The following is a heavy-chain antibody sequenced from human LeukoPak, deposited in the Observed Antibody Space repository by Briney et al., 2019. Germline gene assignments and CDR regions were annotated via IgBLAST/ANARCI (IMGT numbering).Heavy chain of an antibody. V-gene: IGHV3-23*01. CDR1: GFTFSSNV. CDR2: IPASGGST. J-gene: IGHJ6*02. Sequence: GGSLRLSCAAPGFTFSSNVMIWVRQAPGKGLEWVSSIPASGGSTYYADSVKGRSSISRDNSKNSLYLQMNSLRAEDTAVYYCARDPTTQYDIDYYYGMDVWGQGTTVTVSS. D-gene: IGHD3-9*01. CDR3: ARDPTTQYDIDYYYGMDV.